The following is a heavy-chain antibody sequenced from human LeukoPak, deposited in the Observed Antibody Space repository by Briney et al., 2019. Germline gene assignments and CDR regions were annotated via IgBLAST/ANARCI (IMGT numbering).Heavy chain of an antibody. V-gene: IGHV4-59*01. J-gene: IGHJ6*03. D-gene: IGHD2-15*01. CDR1: GGSFSGYY. CDR2: IYYSGST. CDR3: ARSVEGYCSGGSCYSYYYMDV. Sequence: SETLSLTCAVYGGSFSGYYWSWIRQPPGKGLEWIGYIYYSGSTNYNPSLKSRVTISVDTSKNQFSLKLSSVTAADTAVYYCARSVEGYCSGGSCYSYYYMDVWGKGTTVTVSS.